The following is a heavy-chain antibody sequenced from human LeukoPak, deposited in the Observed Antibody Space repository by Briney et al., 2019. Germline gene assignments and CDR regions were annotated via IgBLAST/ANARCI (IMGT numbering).Heavy chain of an antibody. J-gene: IGHJ6*02. Sequence: SGALSLTCTVSGGSISSGGYYWSWIRQHPGKGLEWIGYIYYSGSTYYNPSLKSRVTISVDTSKNQFSLKLSSVTAADTAVYYCARVGVVHYGMDVWGQGTTVTVSS. CDR2: IYYSGST. CDR1: GGSISSGGYY. CDR3: ARVGVVHYGMDV. D-gene: IGHD3-10*01. V-gene: IGHV4-31*03.